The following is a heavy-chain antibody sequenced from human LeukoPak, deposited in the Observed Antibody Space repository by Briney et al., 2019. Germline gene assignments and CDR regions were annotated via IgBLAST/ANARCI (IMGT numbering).Heavy chain of an antibody. V-gene: IGHV3-30*18. CDR2: ISYDGSNK. J-gene: IGHJ4*02. Sequence: PGRSLRLSCAASGFTFSSYGMHWVRQAPGKGLEWVAVISYDGSNKYYADSVKGRFTISRDNSKNTLYLRMNSLRAEDTAVYYCAKDYNTKSPYYFDYWGQGTLVTVSS. D-gene: IGHD1-1*01. CDR1: GFTFSSYG. CDR3: AKDYNTKSPYYFDY.